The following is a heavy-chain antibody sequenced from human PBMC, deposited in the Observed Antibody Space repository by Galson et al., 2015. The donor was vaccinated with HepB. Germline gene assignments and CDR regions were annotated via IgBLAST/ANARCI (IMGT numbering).Heavy chain of an antibody. J-gene: IGHJ4*02. CDR1: GFTFSSYS. CDR2: ISSSSSYI. CDR3: ARDNYSSGWSDY. V-gene: IGHV3-21*01. Sequence: SLRLSCAASGFTFSSYSMNWVRQAPGKGLEWVSSISSSSSYIYYADSVKGRFTISRDNAKNSLYLQMNSLRAEDTAVYYCARDNYSSGWSDYRGQGTLVTVSS. D-gene: IGHD6-19*01.